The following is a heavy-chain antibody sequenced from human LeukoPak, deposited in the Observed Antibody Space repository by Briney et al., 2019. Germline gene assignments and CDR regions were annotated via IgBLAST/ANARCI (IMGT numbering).Heavy chain of an antibody. D-gene: IGHD6-19*01. CDR1: GYTFTTYG. CDR2: ISTDNGDA. V-gene: IGHV1-18*01. Sequence: ASVKVSCKSSGYTFTTYGITWVRQAPGQGLEWMGWISTDNGDANYAQKLQGRVTMTTDTSTSTAYMELRSLRSDDTAVYYCARDRAVAGTFGYWGQGTLVTVSS. CDR3: ARDRAVAGTFGY. J-gene: IGHJ4*02.